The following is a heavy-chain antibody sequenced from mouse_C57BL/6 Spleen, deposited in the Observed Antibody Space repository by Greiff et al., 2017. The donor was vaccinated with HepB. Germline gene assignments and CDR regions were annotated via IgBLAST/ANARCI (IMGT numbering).Heavy chain of an antibody. Sequence: VQLQQSGAELVRPGTSVKVSCKASGYAFTNYLIEWVKQRPGQGLEWIGVINPGSGGTNYNEKFKGKATLTADKSSSTAYMQLSSLTSEDSAVYFCARYVLRDAMDYWGQGTSVTVSS. CDR3: ARYVLRDAMDY. CDR1: GYAFTNYL. J-gene: IGHJ4*01. CDR2: INPGSGGT. D-gene: IGHD1-1*01. V-gene: IGHV1-54*01.